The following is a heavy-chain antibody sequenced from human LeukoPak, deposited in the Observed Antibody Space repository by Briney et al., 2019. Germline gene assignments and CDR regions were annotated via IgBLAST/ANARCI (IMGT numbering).Heavy chain of an antibody. D-gene: IGHD6-13*01. CDR3: ARETRTHIAAAGTFWFDP. J-gene: IGHJ5*02. V-gene: IGHV3-21*01. CDR1: GFTFSSYS. CDR2: ISSSSYI. Sequence: PGGSLRLSCAASGFTFSSYSMNWVRQAPGKGLEWVSSISSSSYIYYADSVKGRFTISRDNAKNSLYLQMNSLRAEDTAVYYCARETRTHIAAAGTFWFDPGAREPWSPSPQ.